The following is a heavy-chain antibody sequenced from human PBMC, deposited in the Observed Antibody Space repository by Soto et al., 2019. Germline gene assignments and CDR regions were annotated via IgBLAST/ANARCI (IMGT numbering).Heavy chain of an antibody. CDR3: TMGLLWFGAY. CDR1: GFTFSGSA. J-gene: IGHJ4*02. D-gene: IGHD3-10*01. Sequence: EVQLVESGGGLVQPGGSLKLSCAASGFTFSGSAMHWVRQASGKGLEWVGRIRSKANSYATAYAASVKGRFTISRDDSKNTVYLQMNSLKTEDTAVYYCTMGLLWFGAYWGQGTLVTVSS. CDR2: IRSKANSYAT. V-gene: IGHV3-73*02.